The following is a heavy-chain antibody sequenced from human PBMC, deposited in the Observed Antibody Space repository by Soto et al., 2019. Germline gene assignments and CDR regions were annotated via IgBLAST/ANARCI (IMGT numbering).Heavy chain of an antibody. Sequence: TLSLTCTVPGGSISSGGYYWSWIRQHPGKGLEWIGYIYYSGSTYYNPSLKSRVTISVDTSKNQFSLKLSSVTAADTAVYYCARDYRPDYYYYGMDVWGQGTTVTVSS. CDR2: IYYSGST. D-gene: IGHD4-4*01. V-gene: IGHV4-31*03. CDR3: ARDYRPDYYYYGMDV. CDR1: GGSISSGGYY. J-gene: IGHJ6*02.